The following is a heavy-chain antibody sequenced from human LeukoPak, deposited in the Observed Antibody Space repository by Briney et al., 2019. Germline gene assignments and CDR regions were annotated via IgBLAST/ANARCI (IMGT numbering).Heavy chain of an antibody. CDR1: GGTFSSYA. D-gene: IGHD3-9*01. CDR2: IIPIFGTA. CDR3: AAPPLLTGYPYGI. Sequence: SVKVSCXASGGTFSSYAISWVRQAPGQGLEWMGGIIPIFGTANYAQKFQGRVTITADESTSTAYMELSSLRSEDTAVYYCAAPPLLTGYPYGIWGQGTMVTVSS. V-gene: IGHV1-69*13. J-gene: IGHJ3*02.